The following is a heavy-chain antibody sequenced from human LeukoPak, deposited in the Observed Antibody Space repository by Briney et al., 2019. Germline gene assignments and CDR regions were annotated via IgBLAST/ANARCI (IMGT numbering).Heavy chain of an antibody. V-gene: IGHV4-39*07. D-gene: IGHD3-3*01. CDR3: ARVPSHYDFWSGSMTPYYFDY. CDR1: GGSISSSSYY. Sequence: PSETLSLTCTVSGGSISSSSYYWGWIRQPPGKGLEWIGEINHSGSTNYNPSLKSRVTISVDTSKNQFSLKLSSVTAADTAVYYCARVPSHYDFWSGSMTPYYFDYWGQGTLVTVSS. CDR2: INHSGST. J-gene: IGHJ4*02.